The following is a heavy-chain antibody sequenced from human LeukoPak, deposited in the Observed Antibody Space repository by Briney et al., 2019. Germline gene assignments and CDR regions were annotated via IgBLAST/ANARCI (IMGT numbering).Heavy chain of an antibody. V-gene: IGHV3-30-3*01. D-gene: IGHD6-25*01. Sequence: GGSLRLSCAASGFTFSSYAMHWVRQAPGKGLEWVAVISYDGSNKYYADSVKGRFTISRDNSKNTLYLQMNSLRAEDTAVYYCAREKHSSEFDYWGQGTLFTVSS. J-gene: IGHJ4*02. CDR1: GFTFSSYA. CDR3: AREKHSSEFDY. CDR2: ISYDGSNK.